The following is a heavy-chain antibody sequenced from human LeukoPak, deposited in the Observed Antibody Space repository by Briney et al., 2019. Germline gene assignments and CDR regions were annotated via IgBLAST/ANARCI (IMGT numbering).Heavy chain of an antibody. V-gene: IGHV3-21*01. CDR3: ARDEWGDAFDI. J-gene: IGHJ3*02. Sequence: KPGGSLRLSCAASGFTFSSYSMNWVRQAPGKGLEWVSSISSSSYIHSADSVRGRFTISRDNAKNSLFLQMNSLRAEDTAVCYCARDEWGDAFDIWGQGTMVTVFS. D-gene: IGHD1-26*01. CDR2: ISSSSYI. CDR1: GFTFSSYS.